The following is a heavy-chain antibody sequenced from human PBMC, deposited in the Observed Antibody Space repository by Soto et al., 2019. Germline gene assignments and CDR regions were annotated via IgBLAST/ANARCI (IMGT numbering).Heavy chain of an antibody. V-gene: IGHV3-23*01. Sequence: EVQLLESGGGLVQPGGSLRLSCAASGFTFSSYAMSWVRQAPGKGLEWVSNLSGSGGSTYYEDSVKGRFTISRDNSKNTLYLQMNSLRAEDTAVYYCAKGPLVIAVAGSDYWGQGTLVTVSS. CDR1: GFTFSSYA. CDR2: LSGSGGST. CDR3: AKGPLVIAVAGSDY. J-gene: IGHJ4*02. D-gene: IGHD6-19*01.